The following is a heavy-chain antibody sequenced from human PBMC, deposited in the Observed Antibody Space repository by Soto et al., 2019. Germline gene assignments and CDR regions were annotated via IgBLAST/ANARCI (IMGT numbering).Heavy chain of an antibody. J-gene: IGHJ6*02. CDR2: MYHGESDT. D-gene: IGHD5-12*01. CDR3: ARIYSGTYRLDV. V-gene: IGHV5-51*01. CDR1: GCSFTSYW. Sequence: LTLSCKVSGCSFTSYWSSWMRQTPGRGREWMGIMYHGESDTRYSPSFQGQVTISADKSISTAYLQWSSLKASDTAMYYCARIYSGTYRLDVWGHGTTVTVSS.